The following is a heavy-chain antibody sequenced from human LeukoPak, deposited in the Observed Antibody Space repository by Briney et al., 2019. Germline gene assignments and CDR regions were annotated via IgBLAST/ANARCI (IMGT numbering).Heavy chain of an antibody. Sequence: TGRSLRLSCAASGFTFDDYAMHWVRQAPGKGLEWVSGISWNSGSIGYADSVKGRFTISRDNAKNSLYLQMNSLRAEDMALSYCATLGGYFDYWGQGTLVTVSS. V-gene: IGHV3-9*03. CDR3: ATLGGYFDY. J-gene: IGHJ4*02. D-gene: IGHD3-16*01. CDR1: GFTFDDYA. CDR2: ISWNSGSI.